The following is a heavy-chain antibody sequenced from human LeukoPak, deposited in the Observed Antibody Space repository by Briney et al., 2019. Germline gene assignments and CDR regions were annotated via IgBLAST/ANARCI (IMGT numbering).Heavy chain of an antibody. J-gene: IGHJ4*02. CDR1: GFTFSSYG. D-gene: IGHD2-2*01. CDR2: ISYDGSNK. Sequence: GRSLRLSCAASGFTFSSYGMHWVRQAPGKGLEWVAVISYDGSNKHYADSVKGRFTISRDNSKNTLYLQMNSLRAEDTAVYYCASYCSSTSCYSPIDYWGQGTLVTVSS. CDR3: ASYCSSTSCYSPIDY. V-gene: IGHV3-30*03.